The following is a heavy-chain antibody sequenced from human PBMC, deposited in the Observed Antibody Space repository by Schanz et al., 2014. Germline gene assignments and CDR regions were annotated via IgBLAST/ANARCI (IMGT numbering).Heavy chain of an antibody. J-gene: IGHJ6*02. Sequence: EVQLLESGGGLVQPGGSLRLSCAASGFTFRNYDMRWVRQAPGKGLEWVSTITGSGGSTFYADSVKGRFTISRDNSMNTLSLQLNSLRADDTAVYYCAKHIYQYNYYGMDVWGQGTTVTVSS. CDR1: GFTFRNYD. V-gene: IGHV3-23*01. CDR3: AKHIYQYNYYGMDV. CDR2: ITGSGGST. D-gene: IGHD2-2*02.